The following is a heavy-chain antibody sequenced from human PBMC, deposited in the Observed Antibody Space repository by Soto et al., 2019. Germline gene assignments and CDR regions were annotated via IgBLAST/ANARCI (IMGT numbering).Heavy chain of an antibody. CDR2: IYTSGST. J-gene: IGHJ3*02. V-gene: IGHV4-4*07. D-gene: IGHD2-15*01. CDR3: ASSGDRWFDAFDI. Sequence: PSETLSLTCTVSGGSISSYYWSWIRQPAGKGLEWIGRIYTSGSTNYNPSLKSRVTMSVGTSKNQFSLKLSSVTAADTAVYYCASSGDRWFDAFDIWGQGTMVTVSS. CDR1: GGSISSYY.